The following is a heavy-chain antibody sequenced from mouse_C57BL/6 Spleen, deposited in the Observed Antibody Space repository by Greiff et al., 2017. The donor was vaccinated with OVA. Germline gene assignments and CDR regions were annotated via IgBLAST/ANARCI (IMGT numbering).Heavy chain of an antibody. CDR1: GYTFTSYW. J-gene: IGHJ2*01. CDR2: IDPSDSET. Sequence: QVQLQQPGAELVRPGSSVKLSCKASGYTFTSYWMHWVKQRPIQGLEWIGNIDPSDSETHYNQKFKDKATLTVDKSSSTAYMQLSSLTSEDSAVYYCARSDVYYVGYSFDYWGQGTPLTVSS. CDR3: ARSDVYYVGYSFDY. V-gene: IGHV1-52*01. D-gene: IGHD2-3*01.